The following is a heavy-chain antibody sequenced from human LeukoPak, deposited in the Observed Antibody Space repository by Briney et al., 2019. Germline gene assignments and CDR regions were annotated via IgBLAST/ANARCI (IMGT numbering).Heavy chain of an antibody. CDR3: ARHYVYYYGMDV. CDR1: GGSISSYY. CDR2: IYYSGST. V-gene: IGHV4-59*01. J-gene: IGHJ6*02. Sequence: PSETLSLTCTVSGGSISSYYWSWIRHPPGKGLEWIGYIYYSGSTNYNPSLKSRVTISVDTSKNQFSLKLSSVTAADTAVYYCARHYVYYYGMDVWGQGTTVTVSS.